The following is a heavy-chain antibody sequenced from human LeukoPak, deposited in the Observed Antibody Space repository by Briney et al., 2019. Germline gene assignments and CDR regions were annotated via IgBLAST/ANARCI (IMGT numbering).Heavy chain of an antibody. Sequence: PGGSLRLSCAASGFTVSSNYMSWVRQAPGKGLEWVSVIYSGGSTYYADSVKGRFTISRDNSKNTLYLQMNSLRAEDTAVYYCASSYSSGWYFAFDIWGQGTMVTVSS. D-gene: IGHD6-19*01. CDR1: GFTVSSNY. CDR3: ASSYSSGWYFAFDI. J-gene: IGHJ3*02. CDR2: IYSGGST. V-gene: IGHV3-53*01.